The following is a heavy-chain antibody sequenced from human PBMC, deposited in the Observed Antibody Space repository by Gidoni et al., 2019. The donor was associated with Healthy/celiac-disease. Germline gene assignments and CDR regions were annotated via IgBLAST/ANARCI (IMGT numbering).Heavy chain of an antibody. Sequence: QVHLQESGPGLVKPSETLSLTCTVSGGSLSSYYWSWIRQPPGKGLEWIGYIYYSGSTNYNPSLKSRVTISVDTSKNQFSLKLSSVTAADTAVYYCARDRIVGATTSAFDIWGQGTMVTVSS. CDR1: GGSLSSYY. CDR3: ARDRIVGATTSAFDI. V-gene: IGHV4-59*01. CDR2: IYYSGST. J-gene: IGHJ3*02. D-gene: IGHD1-26*01.